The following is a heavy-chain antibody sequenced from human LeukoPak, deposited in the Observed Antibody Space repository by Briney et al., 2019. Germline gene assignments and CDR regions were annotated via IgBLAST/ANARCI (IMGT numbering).Heavy chain of an antibody. V-gene: IGHV1-18*01. J-gene: IGHJ6*03. CDR3: AREMYSSSYAYYYYYYMDV. D-gene: IGHD6-13*01. CDR2: ISAYNGNT. Sequence: ASVKVSCKASGYTFTSYGISWVRQAPGQGLEWMGWISAYNGNTNYAQKLQGRVTMTTDTSTSTAYMELRSLRSDDTAVYYCAREMYSSSYAYYYYYYMDVWGKGTTVTVSS. CDR1: GYTFTSYG.